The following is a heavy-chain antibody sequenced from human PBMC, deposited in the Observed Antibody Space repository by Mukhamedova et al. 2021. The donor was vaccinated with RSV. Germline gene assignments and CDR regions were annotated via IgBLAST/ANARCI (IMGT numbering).Heavy chain of an antibody. CDR2: INPSGGST. CDR3: ASGLGWDLDY. V-gene: IGHV1-46*01. Sequence: GIINPSGGSTIYAQKFQGRVTMTRDTSTSTVYMELSSLRSEDTAVYYCASGLGWDLDYWGQGTLVTVSS. D-gene: IGHD3/OR15-3a*01. J-gene: IGHJ4*02.